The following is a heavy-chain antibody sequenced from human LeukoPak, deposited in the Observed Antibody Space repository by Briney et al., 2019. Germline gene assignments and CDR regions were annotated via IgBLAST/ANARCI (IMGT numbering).Heavy chain of an antibody. CDR3: ARDVLSAAGENWFDP. J-gene: IGHJ5*02. V-gene: IGHV1-18*01. D-gene: IGHD6-13*01. Sequence: GASVKVSCKASGYTFTSYGISWVRQAPGQGLEWMGWISAYNGNTNYAQKLQGRVTMTTDTSTSTAYMELRSLRSDDTAVYYCARDVLSAAGENWFDPWGQGTLVTVSS. CDR1: GYTFTSYG. CDR2: ISAYNGNT.